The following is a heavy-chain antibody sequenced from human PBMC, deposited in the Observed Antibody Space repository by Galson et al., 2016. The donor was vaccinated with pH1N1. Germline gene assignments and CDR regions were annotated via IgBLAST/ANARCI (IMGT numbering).Heavy chain of an antibody. V-gene: IGHV3-15*01. CDR3: TTDILGVWEPS. CDR1: GLTFSNAW. Sequence: SLRLSCAVSGLTFSNAWMAWVRQAPGKGLEWVGRIKSKTDGGPIEYAAPVKGRFTISRDDSNNMVYLQMNSLKIEDTAVYYCTTDILGVWEPSWGQGTLSPSPQ. CDR2: IKSKTDGGPI. D-gene: IGHD1-26*01. J-gene: IGHJ4*02.